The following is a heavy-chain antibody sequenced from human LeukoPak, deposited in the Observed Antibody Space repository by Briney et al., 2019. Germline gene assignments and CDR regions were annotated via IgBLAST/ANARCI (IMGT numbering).Heavy chain of an antibody. Sequence: SVKVSCKASGGTFSSYAISWVRQAPGQGLEWMGGIIPIFGTANYAQKFQGRVTITTDESTSTAYMELCSLRSEDTAVYYCARDLDDFWSGHDTDWGQGILVTVSS. CDR3: ARDLDDFWSGHDTD. J-gene: IGHJ4*02. V-gene: IGHV1-69*05. CDR1: GGTFSSYA. CDR2: IIPIFGTA. D-gene: IGHD3-3*01.